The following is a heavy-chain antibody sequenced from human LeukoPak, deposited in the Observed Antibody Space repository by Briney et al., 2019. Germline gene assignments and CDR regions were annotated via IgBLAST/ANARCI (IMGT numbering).Heavy chain of an antibody. Sequence: PGGSLRLSCAASGFTFSGYGMHWVRQAPGKGLEWVAFIRYDGSNKYYADSVKGRFTISRDNSKNTLYPQMNSLRAEDTAVYYCAKDGSRLEGLPIDYWGQGTLVTVSS. CDR2: IRYDGSNK. CDR1: GFTFSGYG. V-gene: IGHV3-30*02. CDR3: AKDGSRLEGLPIDY. J-gene: IGHJ4*02. D-gene: IGHD3/OR15-3a*01.